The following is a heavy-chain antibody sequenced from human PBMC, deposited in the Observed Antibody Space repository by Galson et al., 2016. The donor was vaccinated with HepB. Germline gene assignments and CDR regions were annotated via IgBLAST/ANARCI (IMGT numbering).Heavy chain of an antibody. CDR2: ISYDENNK. V-gene: IGHV3-30*04. Sequence: SLRLSCAASGFNFGSYAMHWVRQAPGKGLEWVAVISYDENNKYYADSVKGRFTISRDNSKNTLYLQMNSLRAEDTARYYCAYYDYVWGSYPVFDRDAFDIWGQGTMVTVSS. CDR1: GFNFGSYA. CDR3: AYYDYVWGSYPVFDRDAFDI. J-gene: IGHJ3*02. D-gene: IGHD3-16*02.